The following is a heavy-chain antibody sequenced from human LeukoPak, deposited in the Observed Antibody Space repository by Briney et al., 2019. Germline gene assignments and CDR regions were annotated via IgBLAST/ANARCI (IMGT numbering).Heavy chain of an antibody. J-gene: IGHJ4*02. CDR1: GFPFSSYS. CDR3: ARSIPYGTTWYGRSDY. Sequence: GSLRLSCAASGFPFSSYSMTWVRQAPGEGLEWVANIKPDGTTKFYVDSVKGRFTISRDNALNSLYLQMNSVRAEDTAIYYCARSIPYGTTWYGRSDYWGQGTLVTVSS. D-gene: IGHD6-13*01. CDR2: IKPDGTTK. V-gene: IGHV3-7*03.